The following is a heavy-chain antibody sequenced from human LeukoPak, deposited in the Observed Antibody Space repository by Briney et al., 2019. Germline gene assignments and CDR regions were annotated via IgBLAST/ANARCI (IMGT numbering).Heavy chain of an antibody. CDR1: GGSFSGYY. D-gene: IGHD2-15*01. CDR3: ARGLGGDIVVVVAARDEFDY. Sequence: PSETLSLTCAVYGGSFSGYYWSWIRQPPGKGLEWIGEINHSGSTNYNPSPKSRVTISVDTSKNQFSLKLSSVTAADTAVYYCARGLGGDIVVVVAARDEFDYWGQGTLVTVSS. J-gene: IGHJ4*02. V-gene: IGHV4-34*01. CDR2: INHSGST.